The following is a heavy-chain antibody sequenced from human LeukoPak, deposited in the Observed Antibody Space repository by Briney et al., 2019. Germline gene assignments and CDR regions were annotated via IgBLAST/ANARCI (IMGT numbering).Heavy chain of an antibody. Sequence: SGGSLRLSCVASGFSFVSHWMTWVRQAPGKGLEWVGNIKGDGSERYYLDSVKGRFTISRDNAKNSLYLQMNSLRAEDTAVYYCARDFRFLEDYWGQGTLVTVSS. J-gene: IGHJ4*02. CDR3: ARDFRFLEDY. V-gene: IGHV3-7*01. CDR1: GFSFVSHW. CDR2: IKGDGSER. D-gene: IGHD3-3*01.